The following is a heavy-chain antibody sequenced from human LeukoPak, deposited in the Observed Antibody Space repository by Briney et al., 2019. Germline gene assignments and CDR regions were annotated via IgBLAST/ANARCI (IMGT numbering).Heavy chain of an antibody. CDR3: ARLGVVPAAFDAFDI. CDR2: INPNSGGT. J-gene: IGHJ3*02. Sequence: ASVRVSCKASGYTFTGYYMHWVRQAPGQGLEWMGWINPNSGGTNYAQKFQGRVTMTRDTSISTAYMELSRLRSDDTAVYYCARLGVVPAAFDAFDIWGQGTMVTVSS. D-gene: IGHD2-2*01. CDR1: GYTFTGYY. V-gene: IGHV1-2*02.